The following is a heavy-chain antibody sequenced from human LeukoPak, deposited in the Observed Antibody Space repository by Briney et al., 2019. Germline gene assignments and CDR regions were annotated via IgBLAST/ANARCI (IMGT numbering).Heavy chain of an antibody. CDR2: ISSSSSNI. D-gene: IGHD3-22*01. CDR1: GFTFSIYS. Sequence: GGSLRLSCAASGFTFSIYSMNWVRQAPGKGLEWVSYISSSSSNIHYADSVKGRFAISRDNAKNSLYLQMNSLRAEDTAVYYCARDPSYYDSSGYSDYWGQGTLVTVSS. J-gene: IGHJ4*02. CDR3: ARDPSYYDSSGYSDY. V-gene: IGHV3-21*05.